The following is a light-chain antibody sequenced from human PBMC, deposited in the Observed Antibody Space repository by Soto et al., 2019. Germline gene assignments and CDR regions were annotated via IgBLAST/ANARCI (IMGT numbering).Light chain of an antibody. CDR1: QGISSA. Sequence: AIQLTQSPSSLSASVGDRVTITCRASQGISSALAWFQQKPGKAPELLIYDASTLESGVPSRFSGSGSGTDFSLTISSLQPDDFATYYCQQFNSYPRTFGLWTKLEIK. J-gene: IGKJ2*01. CDR2: DAS. CDR3: QQFNSYPRT. V-gene: IGKV1-13*02.